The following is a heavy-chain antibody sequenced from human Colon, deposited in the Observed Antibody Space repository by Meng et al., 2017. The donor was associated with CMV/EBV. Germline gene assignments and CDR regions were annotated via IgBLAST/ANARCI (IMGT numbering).Heavy chain of an antibody. V-gene: IGHV1-46*01. CDR1: GYSFTSYG. CDR3: ARDPGLGWSDY. D-gene: IGHD2-15*01. J-gene: IGHJ4*02. CDR2: INPSGSST. Sequence: ASVKVSCKASGYSFTSYGINWVRQAPGQGLEWMGMINPSGSSTTYAQKFQGRVTMTKDMSTSTVYIEVGSLTSDDTAVYYCARDPGLGWSDYWGQGTLVTVSS.